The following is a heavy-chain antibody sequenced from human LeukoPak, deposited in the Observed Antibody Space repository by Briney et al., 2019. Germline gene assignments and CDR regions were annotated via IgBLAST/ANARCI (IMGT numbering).Heavy chain of an antibody. Sequence: SETLSLTCTVSGGSISSSSYYWGWIRRPPGKGLEWIGSIYYSGSTYYNPSLKSRVTISVDTSKNQFSLKLSSVTAADTAVYYCARRNYYYYYMDVWGKGTTVTVSS. CDR3: ARRNYYYYYMDV. CDR1: GGSISSSSYY. J-gene: IGHJ6*03. CDR2: IYYSGST. V-gene: IGHV4-39*01.